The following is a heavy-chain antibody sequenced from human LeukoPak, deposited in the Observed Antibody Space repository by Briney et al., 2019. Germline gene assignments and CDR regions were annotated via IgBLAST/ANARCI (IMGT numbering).Heavy chain of an antibody. J-gene: IGHJ4*02. Sequence: SETLSLTCTVSGGSISTYYWSWIRQPPGKGLEWIGYINYSGNTKYNPSLKGRLTISVDTSKNQFSLKLRSVTAADTAVYYCARHSGSYYDFDCWGQGTLVTVSS. V-gene: IGHV4-59*08. D-gene: IGHD1-26*01. CDR1: GGSISTYY. CDR3: ARHSGSYYDFDC. CDR2: INYSGNT.